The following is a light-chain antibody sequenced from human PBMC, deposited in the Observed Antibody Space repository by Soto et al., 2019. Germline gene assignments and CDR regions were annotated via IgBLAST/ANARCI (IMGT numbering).Light chain of an antibody. CDR2: GAS. V-gene: IGKV3-20*01. CDR3: QQYGSSPST. J-gene: IGKJ1*01. Sequence: IVLTQSPGTLSLSPGERATLSCRASQSISGSYLAWYQQKPGQAPRLLIYGASSRATGIPDRFSGSGSGTDFTLTISGLEPEDFAVYYCQQYGSSPSTFGQGTKVDTK. CDR1: QSISGSY.